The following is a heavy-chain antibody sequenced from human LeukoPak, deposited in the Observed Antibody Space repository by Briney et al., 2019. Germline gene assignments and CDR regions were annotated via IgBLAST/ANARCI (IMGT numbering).Heavy chain of an antibody. CDR1: GFTFSSYW. V-gene: IGHV3-7*01. CDR2: IKQDGSEK. Sequence: GGSLRLSCAASGFTFSSYWMSWVRQAPGKGLEWVAIIKQDGSEKYYVDSVKGRFTISRDNAKSSLYLQMNSLRAEDTAVYYCASQNDYGGNCFFEYWGQGTLVTVSS. CDR3: ASQNDYGGNCFFEY. J-gene: IGHJ4*02. D-gene: IGHD4-23*01.